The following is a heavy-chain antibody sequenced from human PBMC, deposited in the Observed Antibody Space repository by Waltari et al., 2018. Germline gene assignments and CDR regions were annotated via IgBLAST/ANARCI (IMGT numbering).Heavy chain of an antibody. V-gene: IGHV3-53*04. Sequence: EVQLVESGGGLVQPGGSLRLSCAASGFTVSSNYMRWVRQAPGKGLEWVSVIYSGGSTYYADSVKGRFTISRHNSKNTLYLQMNSLRAEDTAVYYCARAKRDSSGWYGDYWGQGTLVTVSS. CDR2: IYSGGST. CDR3: ARAKRDSSGWYGDY. J-gene: IGHJ4*02. CDR1: GFTVSSNY. D-gene: IGHD6-19*01.